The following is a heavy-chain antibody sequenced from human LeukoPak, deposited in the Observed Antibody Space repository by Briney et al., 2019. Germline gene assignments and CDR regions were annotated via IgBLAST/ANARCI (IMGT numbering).Heavy chain of an antibody. V-gene: IGHV4-30-2*01. CDR3: AGSHRSGGFVFYY. Sequence: SETLSLTCAVSGGSISSGGYSWSWLRQATGKGLEWMGYIYHSGSTYYNPSLNSRVTISVDRSKNQFSLKLSSVTATDTAVDYCAGSHRSGGFVFYYWGQGTLVTVSS. CDR1: GGSISSGGYS. CDR2: IYHSGST. D-gene: IGHD6-19*01. J-gene: IGHJ4*02.